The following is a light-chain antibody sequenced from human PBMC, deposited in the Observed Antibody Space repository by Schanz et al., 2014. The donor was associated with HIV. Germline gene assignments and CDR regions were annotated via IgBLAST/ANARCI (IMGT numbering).Light chain of an antibody. CDR2: AAS. V-gene: IGKV1-27*01. CDR3: QSYNSAPLT. J-gene: IGKJ4*01. CDR1: QSIRNY. Sequence: DIQMTQSPSYLSASVGDRVTITCRASQSIRNYLAWYQQKPGKVPKLLIYAASTLQSGVPSRFSGSGSGTEFTLTISSLQPEDVATYYCQSYNSAPLTFGGGTKVEIK.